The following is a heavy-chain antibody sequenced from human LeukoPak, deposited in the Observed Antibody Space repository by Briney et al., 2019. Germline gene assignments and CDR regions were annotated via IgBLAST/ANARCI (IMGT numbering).Heavy chain of an antibody. CDR2: IYYSGST. Sequence: SETLSLTCTVSGGSISSSSYYWGWIRQPPGKGLEWIGSIYYSGSTYYNPSLKSRVTISVDTSKNQFSLKLSSVTAADTAVYYCAEIAINYYYMDVRGKGTTVTVSS. J-gene: IGHJ6*03. D-gene: IGHD2-21*01. V-gene: IGHV4-39*07. CDR1: GGSISSSSYY. CDR3: AEIAINYYYMDV.